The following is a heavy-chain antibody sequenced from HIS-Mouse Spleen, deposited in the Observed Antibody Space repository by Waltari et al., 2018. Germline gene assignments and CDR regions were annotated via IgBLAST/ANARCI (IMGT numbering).Heavy chain of an antibody. D-gene: IGHD2-21*02. CDR3: ARDLHCGGDCYYFDY. CDR2: IYSGGST. J-gene: IGHJ4*02. V-gene: IGHV3-53*01. Sequence: EVQLVESGGGLIQPGGSLRLSCAASGFTVSSNYMSWVRQAPGKGREWVSVIYSGGSTYYADSVKGRFTISRDNSKNTLYLQMNSLRAEDTAVYYCARDLHCGGDCYYFDYWGQGTLVTVSS. CDR1: GFTVSSNY.